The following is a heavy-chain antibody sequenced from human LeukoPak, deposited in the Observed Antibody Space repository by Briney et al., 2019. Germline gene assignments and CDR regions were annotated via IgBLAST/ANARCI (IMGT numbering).Heavy chain of an antibody. CDR1: GGSFSGYY. J-gene: IGHJ4*02. CDR3: ARHPGYSPVDY. V-gene: IGHV4-34*01. Sequence: SETLSLTCAVYGGSFSGYYWSWIRQPPGKGLEWIGEINHSGSTNYNPSLKSRVTISVDTSKNQFSLKLSSVTAADTAVYYCARHPGYSPVDYWGQGTLVTVSS. D-gene: IGHD6-13*01. CDR2: INHSGST.